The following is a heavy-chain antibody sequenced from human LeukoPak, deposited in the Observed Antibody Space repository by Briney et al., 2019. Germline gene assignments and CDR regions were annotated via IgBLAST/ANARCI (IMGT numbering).Heavy chain of an antibody. CDR1: GASISSYY. CDR2: IYYSGST. J-gene: IGHJ4*02. V-gene: IGHV4-59*01. CDR3: ARGGSGYYYYFDY. Sequence: PSETLSLTCTVSGASISSYYWSWIRQPPGKGLEWIGYIYYSGSTNYNPSLKSRVTISVDTSKNQFSLKMSSVTAADTAVYYRARGGSGYYYYFDYWGQGTLVTVSS. D-gene: IGHD3-22*01.